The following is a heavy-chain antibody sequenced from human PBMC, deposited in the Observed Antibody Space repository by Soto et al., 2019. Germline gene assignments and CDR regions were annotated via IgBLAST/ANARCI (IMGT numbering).Heavy chain of an antibody. D-gene: IGHD2-8*01. CDR3: AADRAKDCTNGVCSI. CDR1: GYTFTSFR. J-gene: IGHJ3*02. V-gene: IGHV1-18*01. Sequence: GASVKVSCKASGYTFTSFRINWVRQAPGQGLEWMGWISAYNGNTNYAQKLQGRVTMSTDTSTSTAYMELSSLRSEDTAVYYCAADRAKDCTNGVCSIWGQGTMVTVSS. CDR2: ISAYNGNT.